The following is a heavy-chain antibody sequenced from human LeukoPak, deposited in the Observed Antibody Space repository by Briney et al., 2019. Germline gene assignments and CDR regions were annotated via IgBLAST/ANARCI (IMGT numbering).Heavy chain of an antibody. D-gene: IGHD6-19*01. V-gene: IGHV4-59*01. CDR1: GGSISSYY. J-gene: IGHJ4*02. CDR2: IYYSGST. Sequence: SETRTLTCTVSGGSISSYYWSWIRQPPGKGLEWIGYIYYSGSTNYNPSLKSRVTMSVDTSKNQFSLKLSSVTAADTAVYYCARGSGWYAYWGQRSLVTVSS. CDR3: ARGSGWYAY.